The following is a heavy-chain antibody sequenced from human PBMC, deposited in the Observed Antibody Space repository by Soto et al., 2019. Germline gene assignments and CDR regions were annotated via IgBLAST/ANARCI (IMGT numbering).Heavy chain of an antibody. CDR3: AKDQDQLRQVLPRLIEM. J-gene: IGHJ4*02. V-gene: IGHV3-30*18. CDR2: LSYDGSNK. CDR1: GFTFSSYG. D-gene: IGHD3-16*01. Sequence: QVQLVESGGGVDQPGRSLRLSCAASGFTFSSYGMHWVRQAPGKGLEWVAVLSYDGSNKYYADSVKGRFTISRDNSKNTLYLQMNSLRAEDTAVYYCAKDQDQLRQVLPRLIEMWGQGTLVTVSS.